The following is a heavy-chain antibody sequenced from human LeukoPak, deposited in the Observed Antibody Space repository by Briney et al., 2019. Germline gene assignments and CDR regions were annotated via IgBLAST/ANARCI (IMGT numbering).Heavy chain of an antibody. CDR2: IIPILGIA. Sequence: SLKVSCKASGGTFSSYAISWVRQAHGQGLGWMGRIIPILGIANYAQKFQGRVTITADKSTSTAYMELSRLRSEDTAVYYCASDPDSSGYRSGGYYYYGMDVWGQGTTVTVSS. CDR1: GGTFSSYA. CDR3: ASDPDSSGYRSGGYYYYGMDV. D-gene: IGHD3-22*01. V-gene: IGHV1-69*04. J-gene: IGHJ6*02.